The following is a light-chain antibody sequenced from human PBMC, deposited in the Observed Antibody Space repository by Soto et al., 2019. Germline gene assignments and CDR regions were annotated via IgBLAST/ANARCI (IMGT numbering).Light chain of an antibody. J-gene: IGKJ1*01. V-gene: IGKV3-20*01. Sequence: EIVLTQSPGTLSLSPGERASLSCRASQSVSSSYLAWYQQKPGQGPRLLIYHVSTRTTGTPATFSGSGSGTDFTLSISRLEPEDFAVYYCLLSGGSSWTFGQGTKVDIK. CDR2: HVS. CDR3: LLSGGSSWT. CDR1: QSVSSSY.